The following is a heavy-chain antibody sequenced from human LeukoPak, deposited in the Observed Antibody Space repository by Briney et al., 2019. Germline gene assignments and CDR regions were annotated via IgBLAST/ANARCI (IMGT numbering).Heavy chain of an antibody. D-gene: IGHD3-10*01. V-gene: IGHV4-39*07. Sequence: SETLSLTCTVSGGSISSSSYYWGWIRQPPGKGLEWIGSIYYSGSTYYNPSLKSRVTISVDTSKNQFSLKLSSVTAADTAVYYCARRSLRITMVRGAHDYWGQGTLVTVSS. CDR2: IYYSGST. CDR3: ARRSLRITMVRGAHDY. CDR1: GGSISSSSYY. J-gene: IGHJ4*02.